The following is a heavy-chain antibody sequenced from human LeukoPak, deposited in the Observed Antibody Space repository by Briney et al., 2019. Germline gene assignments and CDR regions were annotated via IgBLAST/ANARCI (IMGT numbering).Heavy chain of an antibody. CDR3: ARAYSSSWYWNWFDP. CDR2: IYPTGST. V-gene: IGHV4-38-2*02. CDR1: GYYISSGYY. Sequence: PSETLSLTCTVSGYYISSGYYWGWVRQPPGKGLEWIGNIYPTGSTYYNPSLKSRVTISVDTSKNQFSLKVSSVSAADTAVYYCARAYSSSWYWNWFDPWGQETLVTVPS. D-gene: IGHD6-13*01. J-gene: IGHJ5*02.